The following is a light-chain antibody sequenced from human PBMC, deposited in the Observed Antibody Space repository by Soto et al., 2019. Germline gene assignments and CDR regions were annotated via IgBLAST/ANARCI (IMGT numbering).Light chain of an antibody. J-gene: IGKJ1*01. CDR2: GAS. CDR3: QQYNNWPPWT. Sequence: EIVMTQSPAPLSVSPGERVTLSCRASESVGSNLAWYQQKPGQSPRLLIHGASTRATGIPDRFSGSGSGTAFTLTISSLQSEDFAVYYCQQYNNWPPWTFGQGTKVEIQ. CDR1: ESVGSN. V-gene: IGKV3-15*01.